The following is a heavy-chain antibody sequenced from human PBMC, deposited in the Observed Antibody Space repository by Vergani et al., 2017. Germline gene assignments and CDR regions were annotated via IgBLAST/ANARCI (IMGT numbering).Heavy chain of an antibody. CDR2: ISYDGSNK. CDR3: ARAEDLDYMDV. J-gene: IGHJ6*03. CDR1: GFTFSSYA. Sequence: QVQLVESGGGVVQPGRSLRLSCAASGFTFSSYAMHWVRQAPGKGLEWVAVISYDGSNKYYADSVKGRFTISRDNSKNTLYLQMNSLRAEDTAVYYCARAEDLDYMDVWGKGP. D-gene: IGHD3/OR15-3a*01. V-gene: IGHV3-30-3*01.